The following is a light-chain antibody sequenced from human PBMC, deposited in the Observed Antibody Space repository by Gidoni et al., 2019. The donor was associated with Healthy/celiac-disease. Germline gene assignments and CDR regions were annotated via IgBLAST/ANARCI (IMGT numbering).Light chain of an antibody. J-gene: IGLJ3*02. Sequence: QSALTQPASVSGSPGQSLAISCTGTSSDVGGYNYFSWYQQHPGKAPKLMIYDVSNRPSGVSNRFSGSKSGNTASLTISGLQAEDEADYYCSSYTSSSTLYVFGGGTKLTVL. CDR2: DVS. CDR3: SSYTSSSTLYV. CDR1: SSDVGGYNY. V-gene: IGLV2-14*03.